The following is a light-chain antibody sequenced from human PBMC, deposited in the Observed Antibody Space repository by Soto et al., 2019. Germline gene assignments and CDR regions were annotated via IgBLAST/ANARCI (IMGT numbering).Light chain of an antibody. CDR3: QQYNYWPPYT. J-gene: IGKJ2*01. V-gene: IGKV3-15*01. CDR1: QSVSSN. Sequence: EIVMTQSPATLSVSPGERATLSCRASQSVSSNLAWYQQQPGQAPRLLIYGASTRSTGIPARFSGSGSGTKFTPPISSLQYADVAVYYCQQYNYWPPYTFGQGTKLEIK. CDR2: GAS.